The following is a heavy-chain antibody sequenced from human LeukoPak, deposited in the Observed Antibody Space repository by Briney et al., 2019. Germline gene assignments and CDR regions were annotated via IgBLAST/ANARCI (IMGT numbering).Heavy chain of an antibody. D-gene: IGHD6-13*01. Sequence: GGSLRLSCAASGFIFSNYAMSWVRQAPGKGLEWVSSISSSSSYIYYADSVKGRFTISRDNAKNSLYLQMNSLRAEDTAVYYCARGWGIAYFAMAFDIWGQGTMVTVSS. J-gene: IGHJ3*02. CDR3: ARGWGIAYFAMAFDI. CDR1: GFIFSNYA. CDR2: ISSSSSYI. V-gene: IGHV3-21*01.